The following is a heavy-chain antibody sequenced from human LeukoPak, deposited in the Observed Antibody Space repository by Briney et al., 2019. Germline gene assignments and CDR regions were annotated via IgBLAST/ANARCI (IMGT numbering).Heavy chain of an antibody. V-gene: IGHV3-23*01. J-gene: IGHJ4*02. CDR1: GFTFSIYA. CDR3: AKDWDYYGSGSYSDY. D-gene: IGHD3-10*01. Sequence: PGGSLRLSCAASGFTFSIYAMSWVRQAPGKGLEWVSSISGSGGSTYYADSVKGRFTISRDNSKNTLYLQMNSLRAEDTAVYYCAKDWDYYGSGSYSDYWGQGTLVTVSS. CDR2: ISGSGGST.